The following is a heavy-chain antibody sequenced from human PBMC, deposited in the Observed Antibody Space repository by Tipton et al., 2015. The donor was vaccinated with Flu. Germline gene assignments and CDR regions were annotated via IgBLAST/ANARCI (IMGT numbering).Heavy chain of an antibody. D-gene: IGHD3-10*01. CDR3: ARDYYASGSGPFDY. CDR2: IFHSGST. CDR1: GVSIISGDYY. Sequence: TLSLTCTVSGVSIISGDYYWSWIRQHPGKGLEFIGYIFHSGSTFYKPSLKSRLTMSVDTSKNQFSLKLRSVTAADTAVYYCARDYYASGSGPFDYWGRGTLVTVSS. V-gene: IGHV4-31*03. J-gene: IGHJ4*01.